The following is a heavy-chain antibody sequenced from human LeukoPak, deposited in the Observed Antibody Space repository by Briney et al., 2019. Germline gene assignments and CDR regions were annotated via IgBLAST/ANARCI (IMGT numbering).Heavy chain of an antibody. CDR1: GYTFSCYG. CDR2: ISYDGSNK. V-gene: IGHV3-30*18. CDR3: AKDQGYDFLFDY. Sequence: GRSLRLSCAASGYTFSCYGMHWVRQAPGKGLEWVAVISYDGSNKYYADSVKGRFTISRDNSKNTLYLQMNSLRAEDTAVYYCAKDQGYDFLFDYWGQGTPVTVSS. J-gene: IGHJ4*02. D-gene: IGHD5-12*01.